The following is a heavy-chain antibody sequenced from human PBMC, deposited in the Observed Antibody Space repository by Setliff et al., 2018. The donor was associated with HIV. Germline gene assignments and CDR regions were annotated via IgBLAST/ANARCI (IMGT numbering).Heavy chain of an antibody. V-gene: IGHV4-31*03. J-gene: IGHJ3*02. D-gene: IGHD3-3*01. Sequence: SETLSLTCTVSGDSISSGGYYWSWIRQHSGKGLEWIGYIYYSGNTYYNPSLKRRVTMSVDTSKNQFSLKLSSMTAADTAVYYCARDRKSLGYNFWSGFRPDAAFDIWGQGTMVTVSS. CDR2: IYYSGNT. CDR1: GDSISSGGYY. CDR3: ARDRKSLGYNFWSGFRPDAAFDI.